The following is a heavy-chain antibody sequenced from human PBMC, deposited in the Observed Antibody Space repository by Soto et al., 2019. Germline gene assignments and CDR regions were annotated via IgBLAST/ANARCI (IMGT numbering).Heavy chain of an antibody. J-gene: IGHJ3*02. CDR3: ARGGLVGATGGPAFDI. D-gene: IGHD1-26*01. V-gene: IGHV1-18*04. CDR1: GYTFTSYG. Sequence: ASVKVSCKASGYTFTSYGISWVRQAPGQGLEWMEWISAYNGNTNYAQKLQGRVTMTTDTSTSTAYMELRSLRSDDTAVYYCARGGLVGATGGPAFDIWGQGTMVTVSS. CDR2: ISAYNGNT.